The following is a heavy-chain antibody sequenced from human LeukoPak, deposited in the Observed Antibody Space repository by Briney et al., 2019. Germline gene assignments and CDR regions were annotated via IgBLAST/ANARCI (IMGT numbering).Heavy chain of an antibody. CDR3: ARVGVIRYNWFDP. J-gene: IGHJ5*02. Sequence: SETLSLTCAVYGGSFSGYYWSWIRQPPGKGLEWIGSIYYSGSTYYNPSLKSRVTISVDTSKNQFSLKLSSVTAADTAVYYCARVGVIRYNWFDPWGQGTLVTVSS. CDR2: IYYSGST. D-gene: IGHD3-10*01. V-gene: IGHV4-34*01. CDR1: GGSFSGYY.